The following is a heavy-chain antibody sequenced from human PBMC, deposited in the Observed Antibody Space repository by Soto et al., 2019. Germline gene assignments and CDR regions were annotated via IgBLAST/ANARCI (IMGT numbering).Heavy chain of an antibody. V-gene: IGHV1-3*01. CDR2: INRGNGTA. J-gene: IGHJ4*02. CDR3: ARAVAVPADFDY. Sequence: VSVKVSCKASGYTFTDYAMHWVGQDKGPRLNWRGWINRGNGTANYSKSLQGRVTIPRDTSGSTAYMELSSLRSEAPAAYYRARAVAVPADFDYWGQGTLVTV. CDR1: GYTFTDYA. D-gene: IGHD6-19*01.